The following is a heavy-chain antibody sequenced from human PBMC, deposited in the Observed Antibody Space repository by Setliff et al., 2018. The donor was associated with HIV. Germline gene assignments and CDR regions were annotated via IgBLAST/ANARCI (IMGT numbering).Heavy chain of an antibody. CDR2: FHHRRRT. CDR1: GGSFSGYY. CDR3: ARELGSFPYYMDV. D-gene: IGHD3-10*01. Sequence: SETLSLTCAAYGGSFSGYYWSWIRLSPEKGLEWNGEFHHRRRTNYRTSLKSRVAISLDTSKNQFSLKLSSVTAADTAIYSCARELGSFPYYMDVWGKGTTVTVSS. V-gene: IGHV4-34*01. J-gene: IGHJ6*03.